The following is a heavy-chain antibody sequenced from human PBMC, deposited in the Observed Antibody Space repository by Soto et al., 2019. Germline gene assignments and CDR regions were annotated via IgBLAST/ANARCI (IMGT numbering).Heavy chain of an antibody. Sequence: SETLSLTCTVSGGSINSGVYYWNWIRQHPGKGLEWIGYIYHSGTTYYNPSLKSRATISVDTSERQFSLNLSSVTAADTAVYYCARAGDYGDYSFDYWGQGTLVTVSS. V-gene: IGHV4-31*03. CDR2: IYHSGTT. CDR3: ARAGDYGDYSFDY. J-gene: IGHJ4*02. CDR1: GGSINSGVYY. D-gene: IGHD4-17*01.